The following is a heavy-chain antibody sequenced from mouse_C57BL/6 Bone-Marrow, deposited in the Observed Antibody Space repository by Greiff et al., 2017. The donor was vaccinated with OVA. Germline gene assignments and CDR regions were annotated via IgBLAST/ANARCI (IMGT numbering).Heavy chain of an antibody. CDR3: ARRGNDRAWFAY. CDR1: GYTFTSYW. D-gene: IGHD2-2*01. Sequence: QVQLQQPGAELVKPGASVKLSCKASGYTFTSYWMQWVKQRPGQGLEWIGEIDPSDSYTNYNQKFKGKATLTVDTSSSTAYMQLSSLTSEDSAVYYVARRGNDRAWFAYWGQGTLVTVSA. CDR2: IDPSDSYT. J-gene: IGHJ3*01. V-gene: IGHV1-50*01.